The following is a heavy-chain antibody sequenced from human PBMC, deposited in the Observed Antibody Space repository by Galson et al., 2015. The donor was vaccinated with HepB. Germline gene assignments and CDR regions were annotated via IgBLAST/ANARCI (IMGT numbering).Heavy chain of an antibody. D-gene: IGHD3-10*01. CDR2: ISGSGGST. Sequence: SLRLSCAASGFTFSSYAMSWVRQAPGKGLEWVSAISGSGGSTYYADSVKGRFTISRDNSKNTLYLQMNSLRAEDTAVYYCAKDGSYYSRPYYFDYWGQGTLVTVSS. J-gene: IGHJ4*02. CDR1: GFTFSSYA. V-gene: IGHV3-23*01. CDR3: AKDGSYYSRPYYFDY.